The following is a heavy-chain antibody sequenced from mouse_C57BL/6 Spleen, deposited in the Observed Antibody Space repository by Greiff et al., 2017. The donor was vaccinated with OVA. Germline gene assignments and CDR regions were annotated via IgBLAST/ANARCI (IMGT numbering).Heavy chain of an antibody. V-gene: IGHV5-17*01. CDR2: ISSGSSTI. Sequence: VQLQQSGGGLVKPGGSLKLSCAASGFTFSDYGMHWVRQAPEKGLEWVAYISSGSSTIYYADTVKGRFTISRDNAKNTLFLQMTSLRSEDTAVYYCARSDGYYVWFAYWGQGTLVTVSA. CDR3: ARSDGYYVWFAY. D-gene: IGHD2-3*01. CDR1: GFTFSDYG. J-gene: IGHJ3*01.